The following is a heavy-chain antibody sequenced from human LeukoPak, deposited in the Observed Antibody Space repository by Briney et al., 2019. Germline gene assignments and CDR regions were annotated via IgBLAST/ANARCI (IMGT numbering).Heavy chain of an antibody. J-gene: IGHJ4*02. D-gene: IGHD6-19*01. CDR1: GDPISSYY. CDR2: TSHSGST. CDR3: ARSRAVAGLTTYDY. Sequence: SETLSLTCIVSGDPISSYYWSWIRQPPGKGLEWTGYTSHSGSTNSNPSLKSRVTISVDTSKNQLSLIVSSVTAADTAVYYCARSRAVAGLTTYDYWGQGTLVTVSS. V-gene: IGHV4-59*12.